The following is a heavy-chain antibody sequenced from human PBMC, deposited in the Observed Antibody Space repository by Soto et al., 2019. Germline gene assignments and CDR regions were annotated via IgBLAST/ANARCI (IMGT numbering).Heavy chain of an antibody. CDR3: AGTSSLDY. CDR1: GFTVSSNY. D-gene: IGHD3-10*01. Sequence: EVQLVESGGGLVQPGGSLTLSCAASGFTVSSNYMTWVRQAPGKGLEWVSLIYSGGSTYYADSVTGRFTISRDNSKNTLYLQMNRLRAEDTAVYYCAGTSSLDYWGQGTLVTVSS. J-gene: IGHJ4*02. V-gene: IGHV3-66*01. CDR2: IYSGGST.